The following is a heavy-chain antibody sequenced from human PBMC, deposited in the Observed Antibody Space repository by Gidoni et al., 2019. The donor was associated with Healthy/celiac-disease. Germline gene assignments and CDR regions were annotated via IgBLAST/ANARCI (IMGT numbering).Heavy chain of an antibody. V-gene: IGHV4-61*02. D-gene: IGHD3-9*01. CDR1: GGSISSGSYY. J-gene: IGHJ4*02. CDR3: ARVLQYYDILTGYWGYFDY. Sequence: QVQLQESGPGLVKPSQTLSLTCTVSGGSISSGSYYWSWIRQPAGKGLEWIGRIYTSGSTNYNPSLKSRVTISVDTSKNQFSLKLSSVTAADTAVYYCARVLQYYDILTGYWGYFDYWGQGTLVTVSS. CDR2: IYTSGST.